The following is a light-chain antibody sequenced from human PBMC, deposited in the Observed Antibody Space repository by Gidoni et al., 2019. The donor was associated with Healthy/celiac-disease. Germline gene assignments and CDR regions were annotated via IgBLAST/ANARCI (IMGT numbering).Light chain of an antibody. V-gene: IGLV2-14*01. CDR3: ISYTSSSLYF. J-gene: IGLJ1*01. CDR2: EVT. Sequence: QSALTQPASVSGSPGKTITISCTVTSSDVGGYNYVSWYQQHPGKAPKLLIYEVTNRPSGVSHRFSGSKSGNTASLTISGLQAEDEADYYCISYTSSSLYFFGTGTKVTVL. CDR1: SSDVGGYNY.